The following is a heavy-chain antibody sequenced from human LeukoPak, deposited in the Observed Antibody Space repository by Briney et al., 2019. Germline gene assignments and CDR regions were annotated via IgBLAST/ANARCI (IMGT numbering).Heavy chain of an antibody. CDR3: ARHPDLGYCTNGVCYSFDP. J-gene: IGHJ5*02. D-gene: IGHD2-8*01. V-gene: IGHV4-59*08. CDR2: IYYSGST. CDR1: GDSIRSYY. Sequence: SETLSLTCTVSGDSIRSYYWSWIRQPPGKGLEWIGYIYYSGSTNYNPSLKSRVTISVDTSKNQFSLKLSSVTAADTAVYYCARHPDLGYCTNGVCYSFDPWGQGTLVTVSS.